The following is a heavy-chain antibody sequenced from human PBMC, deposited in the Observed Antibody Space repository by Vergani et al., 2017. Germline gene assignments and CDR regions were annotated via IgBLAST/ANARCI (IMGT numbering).Heavy chain of an antibody. CDR2: IWYDGSNK. V-gene: IGHV3-30*02. CDR1: GFTFSSYG. J-gene: IGHJ6*03. CDR3: AKDSGYCSSATCYSYYYYYMDA. D-gene: IGHD2-2*01. Sequence: VQLVESGGGLVQPGRSLRLSCAASGFTFSSYGMHWVRQAPGKGLEWVAFIWYDGSNKYYADSVKGRFTISRDNSKNTLYLQMNSLRAEDTAVYYCAKDSGYCSSATCYSYYYYYMDAWGKGSTVTVSS.